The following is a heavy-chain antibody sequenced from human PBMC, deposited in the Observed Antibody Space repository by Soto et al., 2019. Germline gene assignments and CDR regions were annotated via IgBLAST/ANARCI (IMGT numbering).Heavy chain of an antibody. J-gene: IGHJ4*02. CDR1: GFTFSSYW. D-gene: IGHD6-13*01. Sequence: GGSLRLSCAASGFTFSSYWMSWVRQAPGKGLEWVANIKQDGSEKYYVDSVKGRFTISRDNAKNSLYLQMNSLRAEDTAVYYCARDRAIAAPAKSNDYWGQGTLVTVSS. CDR2: IKQDGSEK. V-gene: IGHV3-7*05. CDR3: ARDRAIAAPAKSNDY.